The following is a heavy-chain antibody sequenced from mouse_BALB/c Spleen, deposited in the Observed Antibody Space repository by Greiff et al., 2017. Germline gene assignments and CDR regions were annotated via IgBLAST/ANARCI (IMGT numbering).Heavy chain of an antibody. CDR1: GFNIKDYY. CDR3: ARWGSTDY. D-gene: IGHD5-1*01. V-gene: IGHV14-1*02. J-gene: IGHJ2*01. Sequence: VQLKQSGAELVRPGALVKLSCKASGFNIKDYYMHWVKQRPEQGLEWIGWIDPENGNTIYDPKFQGKASITADTSSNTAYLQLSSLTSEDTAVYYCARWGSTDYWGQGTTLTVSS. CDR2: IDPENGNT.